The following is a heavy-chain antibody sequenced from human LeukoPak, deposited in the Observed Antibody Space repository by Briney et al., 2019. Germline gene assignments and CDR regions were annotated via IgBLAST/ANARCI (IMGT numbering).Heavy chain of an antibody. D-gene: IGHD4-17*01. V-gene: IGHV3-30-3*01. CDR2: ISYDGSNK. Sequence: SGGSLRLSCAASGVTFSSYAMHWGRQAPGKGLEWGSVISYDGSNKYYADSVKRRFTISRDNSKITMYLQMASLRAEDPAVYYCARENGDPYCFDYWGQGTLVTVSS. CDR1: GVTFSSYA. J-gene: IGHJ4*02. CDR3: ARENGDPYCFDY.